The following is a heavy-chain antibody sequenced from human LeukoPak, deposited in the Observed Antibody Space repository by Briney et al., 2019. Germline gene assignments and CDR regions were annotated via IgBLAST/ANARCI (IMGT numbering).Heavy chain of an antibody. J-gene: IGHJ6*02. V-gene: IGHV1-18*01. CDR3: ARDRYDFWSGYYLYYYYGMDV. CDR2: ISAYNGNT. CDR1: GYTFTSYG. Sequence: ASVKVSCKASGYTFTSYGISWVRQAPGQGLEWMGWISAYNGNTNYAQKLQGRVTMTTDTSTSTAYMELRSLRSDDTAVYYCARDRYDFWSGYYLYYYYGMDVWGQGTTVTLSS. D-gene: IGHD3-3*01.